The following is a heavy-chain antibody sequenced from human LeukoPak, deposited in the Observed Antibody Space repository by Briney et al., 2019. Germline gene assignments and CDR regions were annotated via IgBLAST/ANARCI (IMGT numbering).Heavy chain of an antibody. CDR1: GFTFSSYS. V-gene: IGHV3-21*01. CDR2: ISTSGNYI. D-gene: IGHD3-22*01. CDR3: ARGAYNSGGTLEI. Sequence: GGSLRLSCAASGFTFSSYSMNWVRQAPGKGLEWVSYISTSGNYINYSDSVKGRFTISRDNAKNSLYLQMHSLRADDTAVYYCARGAYNSGGTLEIWGQGTLVTVSS. J-gene: IGHJ4*02.